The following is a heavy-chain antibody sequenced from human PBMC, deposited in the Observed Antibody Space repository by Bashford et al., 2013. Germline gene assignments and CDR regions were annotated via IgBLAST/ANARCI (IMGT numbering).Heavy chain of an antibody. Sequence: GSLRLSCAASGFTFSSYGMHWVRQAPGKGLEWVAVISYDGSNKYYADSVKGRFSISRDNAKNSLSLIMNNLRGEDTAVYYCARSTLYYDFWSGYQNYYYYGMDVWGQGTTVTVSS. CDR1: GFTFSSYG. CDR3: ARSTLYYDFWSGYQNYYYYGMDV. D-gene: IGHD3-3*01. CDR2: ISYDGSNK. V-gene: IGHV3-30*03. J-gene: IGHJ6*02.